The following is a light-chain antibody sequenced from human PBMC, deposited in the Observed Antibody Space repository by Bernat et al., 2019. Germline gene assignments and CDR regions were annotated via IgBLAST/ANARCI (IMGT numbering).Light chain of an antibody. J-gene: IGKJ2*01. CDR3: QYYGNSQDT. CDR2: GAS. V-gene: IGKV3-20*01. CDR1: QSVSGVY. Sequence: EVVLTQSPGALSLSPGVRATLSCRASQSVSGVYLAWYQQKPGRAPRLLFYGASIRATGIPDRFSGSGSGTDFTLTIYRLEPEDSAVYYCQYYGNSQDTFGKGTKLEI.